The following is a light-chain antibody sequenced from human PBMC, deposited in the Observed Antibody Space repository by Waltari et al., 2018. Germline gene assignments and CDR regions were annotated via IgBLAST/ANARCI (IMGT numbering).Light chain of an antibody. Sequence: DIQMTQSPFSLSASVGDRVTITCRASQSISRYLNWYQQKPGKAPKLLIYAASSLQSGVPSRFSGSGSGTDFTLTISSLQPEDFATYYCQQSYSAPPLTFGGGTKVEIK. V-gene: IGKV1-39*01. CDR3: QQSYSAPPLT. CDR1: QSISRY. J-gene: IGKJ4*01. CDR2: AAS.